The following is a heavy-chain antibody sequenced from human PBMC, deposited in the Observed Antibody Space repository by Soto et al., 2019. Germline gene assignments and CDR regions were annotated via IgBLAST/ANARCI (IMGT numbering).Heavy chain of an antibody. CDR3: GRGRSGQIVVFY. V-gene: IGHV1-2*02. D-gene: IGHD5-12*01. J-gene: IGHJ4*02. Sequence: GASVKVFCKASGYTFTADYYIHWVRQAPEQGPEWMGEIGPESGATRYAQKFQGRVTMTRDMSITTVYMELNNLSPDDTAVYYCGRGRSGQIVVFYWGQGTPVTVSS. CDR1: GYTFTADYY. CDR2: IGPESGAT.